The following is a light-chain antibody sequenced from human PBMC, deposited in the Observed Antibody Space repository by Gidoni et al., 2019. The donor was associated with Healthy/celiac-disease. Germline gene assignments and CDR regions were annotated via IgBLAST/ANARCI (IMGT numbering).Light chain of an antibody. CDR2: DAS. CDR1: QSVSSY. Sequence: EIVLTQSTATLSLSPGERATLSCRASQSVSSYLAWYQQKPGQAPRLLLYDASNRATGIPARFSGSGSGTDFTLTISSLEPEDFAVYYFQQRSNWPPITFGQGTRLEIK. J-gene: IGKJ5*01. V-gene: IGKV3-11*01. CDR3: QQRSNWPPIT.